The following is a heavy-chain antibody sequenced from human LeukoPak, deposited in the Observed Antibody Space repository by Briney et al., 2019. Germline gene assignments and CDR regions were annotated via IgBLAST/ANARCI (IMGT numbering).Heavy chain of an antibody. CDR2: IIPMFGTA. V-gene: IGHV1-69*05. Sequence: GASVKVSCKASGGTFSSYAISWVRQAPGQGLERMGGIIPMFGTANYAQKFQGRVTITTDESTSTAYMELSSLRSEDTAVYYCAILTYYYDSSGYYSFDYWGQGTLVTVSS. CDR1: GGTFSSYA. D-gene: IGHD3-22*01. J-gene: IGHJ4*02. CDR3: AILTYYYDSSGYYSFDY.